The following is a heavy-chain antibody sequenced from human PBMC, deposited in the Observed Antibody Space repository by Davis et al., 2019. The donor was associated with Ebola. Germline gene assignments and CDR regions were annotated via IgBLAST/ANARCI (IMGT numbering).Heavy chain of an antibody. D-gene: IGHD5-12*01. J-gene: IGHJ4*02. CDR1: GGTFYSYA. V-gene: IGHV1-69*13. Sequence: SVKVSCKASGGTFYSYAISWVRQAPGQGLEWVGGIIPIIAREDYAQKFQGRVTISEDASTDTAYMEMSSLRSEDTAIYYCARGDIVTDQVEYFDYWGQGTLVTVSS. CDR2: IIPIIARE. CDR3: ARGDIVTDQVEYFDY.